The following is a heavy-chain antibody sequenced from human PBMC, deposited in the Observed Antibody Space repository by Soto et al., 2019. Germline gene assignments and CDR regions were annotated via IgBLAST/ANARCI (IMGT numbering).Heavy chain of an antibody. Sequence: SETLSLTCTVSCGSISSSSYYWGWILQPPGKGLEWIGSIYYSGSTYYNPSLKSRVTISVDTSKNQFSLKLSSVTAADTAVYYCARLGQDIVVVLAAHSYFDYWGQGTLVTVSS. CDR2: IYYSGST. J-gene: IGHJ4*02. D-gene: IGHD2-15*01. CDR3: ARLGQDIVVVLAAHSYFDY. CDR1: CGSISSSSYY. V-gene: IGHV4-39*01.